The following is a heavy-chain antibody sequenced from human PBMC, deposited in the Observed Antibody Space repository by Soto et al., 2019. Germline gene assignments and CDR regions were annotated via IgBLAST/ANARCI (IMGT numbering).Heavy chain of an antibody. CDR3: ARESEDLTSNFDY. Sequence: GGSLRLSCAASGFTFTRYSMNWGRQAPGKGLEWVSSISSTTNYIYYGDSMKGRFTISRDNAKNSLYLEMNSLRAEDTAVYCCARESEDLTSNFDYWGQGTLVTVSS. CDR1: GFTFTRYS. V-gene: IGHV3-21*06. CDR2: ISSTTNYI. J-gene: IGHJ4*02.